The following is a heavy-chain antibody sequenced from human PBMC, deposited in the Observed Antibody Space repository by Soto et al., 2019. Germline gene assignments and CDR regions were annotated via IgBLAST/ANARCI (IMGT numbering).Heavy chain of an antibody. CDR3: GRGEKEYGRS. CDR1: GGSINSGGYL. J-gene: IGHJ5*02. V-gene: IGHV4-31*03. D-gene: IGHD3-10*01. CDR2: VYYSGSP. Sequence: QVQLQESGPGLVKASETLSLTCSVSGGSINSGGYLWSWIRQHPGKGLEWIGFVYYSGSPHYNPSPGSRLAISFTTSRTRTPLKLKSGTAPDPPVYSCGRGEKEYGRSWAQGTL.